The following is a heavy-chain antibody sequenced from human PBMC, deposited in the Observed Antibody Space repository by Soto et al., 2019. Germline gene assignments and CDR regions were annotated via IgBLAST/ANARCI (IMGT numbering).Heavy chain of an antibody. CDR3: ARGFSAYYHRSGYSYDSYYLVY. Sequence: SETLSLTCTVSGGSISSGGYYWSWIRQHPGKGLEWIGYIYYSGSTYYNPSLKSRVTISVDTSKNQFSLKLSSGTAADTAVYYCARGFSAYYHRSGYSYDSYYLVYWGPETLHTVSS. J-gene: IGHJ4*01. CDR2: IYYSGST. V-gene: IGHV4-31*03. CDR1: GGSISSGGYY. D-gene: IGHD3-22*01.